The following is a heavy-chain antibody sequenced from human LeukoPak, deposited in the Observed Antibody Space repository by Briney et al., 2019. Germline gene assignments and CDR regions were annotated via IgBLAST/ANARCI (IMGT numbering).Heavy chain of an antibody. V-gene: IGHV1-18*01. CDR3: ARAPVSLRYFDWSSSSPYYYGMDV. Sequence: ASVKVSCKASGYTFTSYGISWVRQAPGQGLEWMGWISAYNGNTNYAQKFQGRVTMTRDTSTSTVYMELSSLRSEDTAVHYCARAPVSLRYFDWSSSSPYYYGMDVWGQGTTVTVSS. D-gene: IGHD3-9*01. CDR2: ISAYNGNT. CDR1: GYTFTSYG. J-gene: IGHJ6*02.